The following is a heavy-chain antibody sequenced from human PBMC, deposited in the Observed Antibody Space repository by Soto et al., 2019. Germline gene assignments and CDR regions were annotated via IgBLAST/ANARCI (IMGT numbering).Heavy chain of an antibody. D-gene: IGHD3-22*01. CDR3: AKDFLPPSGDYSEAFDI. Sequence: GGSLRLSCAASGFTFSSYGMHWVRQAPGKGLEWVAVISYDGSNKYYADSVKGRFTISRDNSKNTLYLQMNSLRAEDTAVYYCAKDFLPPSGDYSEAFDIWGQGTMVT. CDR2: ISYDGSNK. V-gene: IGHV3-30*18. CDR1: GFTFSSYG. J-gene: IGHJ3*02.